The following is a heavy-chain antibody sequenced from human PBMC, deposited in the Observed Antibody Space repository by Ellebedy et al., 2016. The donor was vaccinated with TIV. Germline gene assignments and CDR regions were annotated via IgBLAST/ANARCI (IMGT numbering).Heavy chain of an antibody. Sequence: GESLKISCAASGFTFSDYYMSWLRQAPGRGLEWVSYNRGSSSYTNDADSVKGRLTIPRDNAKHSLFLHMHSLRAEDTAVYFCARDYYGSGSYQDYWGQGTLVTVSS. CDR3: ARDYYGSGSYQDY. V-gene: IGHV3-11*06. D-gene: IGHD3-10*01. CDR1: GFTFSDYY. CDR2: NRGSSSYT. J-gene: IGHJ4*02.